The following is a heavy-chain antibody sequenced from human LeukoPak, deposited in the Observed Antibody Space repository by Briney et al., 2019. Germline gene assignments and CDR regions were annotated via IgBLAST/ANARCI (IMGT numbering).Heavy chain of an antibody. Sequence: PGGSLRLSCAASGFTFSSYAMSWVRQAPGKGLEWVSAISGSGGSTYYADSVKGRFTISRDNSKNTLYLQMNSLRAEDTAVYYCAKDGAGYYDSSGYYYSDWFDPWGQGTLVTVSS. CDR1: GFTFSSYA. CDR3: AKDGAGYYDSSGYYYSDWFDP. CDR2: ISGSGGST. J-gene: IGHJ5*02. D-gene: IGHD3-22*01. V-gene: IGHV3-23*01.